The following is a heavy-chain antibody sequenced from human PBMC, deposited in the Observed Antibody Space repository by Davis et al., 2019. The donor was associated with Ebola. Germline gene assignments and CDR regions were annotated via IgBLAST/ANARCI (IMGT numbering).Heavy chain of an antibody. J-gene: IGHJ4*02. Sequence: PGGSLRLSCAASGFTFSNSWMSWVRQAPGKGPEWVGKIKYDGSDKYYLDSVKGRFTISRDNAKNSLFLQMSSLTAEDTALYYCAREAPFCGGDCLDYWGQGTLVTVSS. CDR1: GFTFSNSW. D-gene: IGHD2-21*01. CDR3: AREAPFCGGDCLDY. V-gene: IGHV3-7*01. CDR2: IKYDGSDK.